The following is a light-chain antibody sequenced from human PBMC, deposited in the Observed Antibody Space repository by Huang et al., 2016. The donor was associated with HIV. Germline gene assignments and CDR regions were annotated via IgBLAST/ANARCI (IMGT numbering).Light chain of an antibody. J-gene: IGKJ4*01. CDR3: QHDGTARFT. Sequence: EIVLTHSPGTLSLSPGSGATLACRARQRTSSSSLDWDQPKPGQAPRRLIDGTSSRATGVPDRFSGSGSGTDFTLTISRLEPQDFAVYYCQHDGTARFTFGGGTKVEI. V-gene: IGKV3-20*01. CDR2: GTS. CDR1: QRTSSSS.